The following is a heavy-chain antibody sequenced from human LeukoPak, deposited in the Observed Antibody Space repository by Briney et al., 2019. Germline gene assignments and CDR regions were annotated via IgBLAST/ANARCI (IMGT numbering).Heavy chain of an antibody. V-gene: IGHV3-66*01. CDR3: ARVAYYYGSGTPGWFDP. Sequence: GGSLRLSCAASGFTFSSYSMNWVRQAPGKGLEWVSVIYSGGSTYYADSVKGRFTISRDNSKNTLYLQMNSLRAEDTAVYYCARVAYYYGSGTPGWFDPWGQGTLVTVSS. CDR2: IYSGGST. D-gene: IGHD3-10*01. J-gene: IGHJ5*02. CDR1: GFTFSSYS.